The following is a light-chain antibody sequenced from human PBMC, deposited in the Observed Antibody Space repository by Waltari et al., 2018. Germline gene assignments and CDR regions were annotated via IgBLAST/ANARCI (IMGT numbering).Light chain of an antibody. CDR3: QHYVRLPAT. J-gene: IGKJ1*01. V-gene: IGKV3-20*01. CDR2: GAS. Sequence: EIVLTQSPGTLSLPPGERATISGGASQSVSRTLAWYQQKPGQAPRLLIFGASNRATGIPDRFSGSGSGTDFSLIITRLEPEDSAMYYCQHYVRLPATFGQGTKVEIK. CDR1: QSVSRT.